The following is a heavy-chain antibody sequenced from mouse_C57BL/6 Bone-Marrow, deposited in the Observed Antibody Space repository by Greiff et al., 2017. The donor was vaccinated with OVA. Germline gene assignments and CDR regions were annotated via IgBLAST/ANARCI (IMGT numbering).Heavy chain of an antibody. CDR1: GFTFSDFY. CDR3: ARDGFITTVVEKAWFAY. J-gene: IGHJ3*01. D-gene: IGHD1-1*01. V-gene: IGHV7-1*01. Sequence: EVQLVESGGGLVQSGRSLRLSCATSGFTFSDFYMEWVRQAPGKGLEWIAASRNKANDYTTEYNASVKGRFIVSRDTSQSILYLQMNALRAEDTAIYYCARDGFITTVVEKAWFAYWGQGTLVTVSA. CDR2: SRNKANDYTT.